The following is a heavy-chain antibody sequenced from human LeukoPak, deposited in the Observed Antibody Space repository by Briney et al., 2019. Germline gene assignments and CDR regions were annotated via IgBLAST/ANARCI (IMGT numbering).Heavy chain of an antibody. Sequence: TLSLTCAVSGGSISSGGYSWSWIRQPPGKGLEWIGYIYHSGSTYYNPSLKSRVTISVDRSKNQFSLKLSSVTAADTAVYYCARVVEFGCSGGSCYSYYYFDYWGQGTLVTVSS. CDR1: GGSISSGGYS. CDR3: ARVVEFGCSGGSCYSYYYFDY. D-gene: IGHD2-15*01. J-gene: IGHJ4*02. V-gene: IGHV4-30-2*01. CDR2: IYHSGST.